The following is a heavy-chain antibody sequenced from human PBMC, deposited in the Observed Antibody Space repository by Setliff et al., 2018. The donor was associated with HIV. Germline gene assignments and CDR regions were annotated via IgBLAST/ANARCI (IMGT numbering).Heavy chain of an antibody. CDR3: ARSDISGTGYFDS. J-gene: IGHJ4*02. D-gene: IGHD1-20*01. V-gene: IGHV1-46*01. CDR1: GYSFSRFS. CDR2: MNPNDGGT. Sequence: GASVKVSCKASGYSFSRFSINWVRQAPGQGPEWMGIMNPNDGGTQYAQNFRGRVSMTRDTSTTTVYMELYSLRSEDTAVYHCARSDISGTGYFDSWGQGTLVTVSS.